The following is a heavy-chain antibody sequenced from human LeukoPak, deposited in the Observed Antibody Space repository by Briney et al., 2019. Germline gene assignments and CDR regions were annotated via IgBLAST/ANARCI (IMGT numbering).Heavy chain of an antibody. CDR3: ARKKSRGLDY. Sequence: GTLSLSCAVSGFTFNYLDMKWVAQAQGKGLVWISYISDSGSAIYYADSVKGRLTMSRDNAKISLYLLMNSLRVDDTAIYYCARKKSRGLDYWGQGTLVTVSS. CDR1: GFTFNYLD. CDR2: ISDSGSAI. V-gene: IGHV3-48*03. J-gene: IGHJ4*02. D-gene: IGHD3-10*01.